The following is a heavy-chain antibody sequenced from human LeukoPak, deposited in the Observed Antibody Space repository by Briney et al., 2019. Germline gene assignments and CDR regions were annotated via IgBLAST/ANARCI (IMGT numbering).Heavy chain of an antibody. J-gene: IGHJ5*02. CDR3: ASYREHSSMSPSGDPWFDP. Sequence: PSQTLSLTCAVSGGSISSGGYSWSWIRQPPGKGLEWIGYIYHSGSTYYNPSLKSRVTISVDRSKNQFSLKLSSVTAADAAVYYCASYREHSSMSPSGDPWFDPWGQGTLVTVSS. CDR1: GGSISSGGYS. D-gene: IGHD7-27*01. CDR2: IYHSGST. V-gene: IGHV4-30-2*01.